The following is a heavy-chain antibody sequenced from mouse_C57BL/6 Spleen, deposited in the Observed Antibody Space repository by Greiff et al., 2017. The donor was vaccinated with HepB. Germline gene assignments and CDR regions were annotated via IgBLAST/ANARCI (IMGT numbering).Heavy chain of an antibody. CDR3: ARGQGYALYYFDY. D-gene: IGHD6-1*01. J-gene: IGHJ2*01. Sequence: VQLQQPGAELVMPGASVKLSCKASGYTFTSYWMHWVKQRPGQGLEWIGEIDPSDSYTNYNQKFKGKSTLTVDKSSSTAYMQLSSLTSEDSAVYYCARGQGYALYYFDYWGQGTTLTVSS. CDR2: IDPSDSYT. CDR1: GYTFTSYW. V-gene: IGHV1-69*01.